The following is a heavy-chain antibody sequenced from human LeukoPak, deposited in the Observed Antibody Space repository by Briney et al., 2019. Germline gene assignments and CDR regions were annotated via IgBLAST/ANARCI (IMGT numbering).Heavy chain of an antibody. CDR1: GFSISSGYY. CDR2: IHPSGTM. J-gene: IGHJ4*02. CDR3: AREAERHVVN. D-gene: IGHD1-1*01. V-gene: IGHV4-38-2*02. Sequence: SETLSRTCVVSGFSISSGYYWGWIRQPPGKGLEWIGNIHPSGTMFHNSSLNSRVTMSIDASKNQFSLKLSSVTAADTAVYYCAREAERHVVNWGQGTLVTVSS.